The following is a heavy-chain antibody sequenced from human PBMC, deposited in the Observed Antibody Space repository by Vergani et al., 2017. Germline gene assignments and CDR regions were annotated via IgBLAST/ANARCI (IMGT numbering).Heavy chain of an antibody. CDR1: GYSFTSYW. J-gene: IGHJ6*02. CDR2: IYPGDSDT. CDR3: AIQRGWGLVVVAATPWYYYYGMDF. Sequence: EVQLVQSGAEVKKPGESLKISCKGSGYSFTSYWIGWVRQMPGKGLEWMGIIYPGDSDTRYSPSFQGQVTISADKSISTAYLQWSSLKASDTAMYYCAIQRGWGLVVVAATPWYYYYGMDFWGQGTTVTVSS. D-gene: IGHD2-15*01. V-gene: IGHV5-51*01.